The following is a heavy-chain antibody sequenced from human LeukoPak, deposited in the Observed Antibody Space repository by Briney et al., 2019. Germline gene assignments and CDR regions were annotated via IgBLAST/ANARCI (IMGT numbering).Heavy chain of an antibody. J-gene: IGHJ4*02. Sequence: GGSLRLSCAASGFTFSSYSMNWVRQARGKGLEWVSSISSSSSYIYYADSVKGRFTISRDNAKNSLYLQMNSLRAEDTAVYYCARRWGGIAAAGLNLGGYWGQGTLVTVSS. D-gene: IGHD6-13*01. CDR1: GFTFSSYS. CDR3: ARRWGGIAAAGLNLGGY. CDR2: ISSSSSYI. V-gene: IGHV3-21*01.